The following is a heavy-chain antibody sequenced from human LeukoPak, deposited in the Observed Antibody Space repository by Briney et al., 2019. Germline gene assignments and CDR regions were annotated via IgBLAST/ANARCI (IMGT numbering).Heavy chain of an antibody. CDR3: ATTSARGNPHYFDS. D-gene: IGHD6-6*01. V-gene: IGHV5-51*01. CDR1: GYLFTNYW. Sequence: GESLKISCKGSGYLFTNYWIGWVRPMPGKGLEWMGIIYPDDSDTRYSPSFQGQVTISADKSISTTFLQWSSLKASDTAMYYCATTSARGNPHYFDSWGQGTLVTVSS. J-gene: IGHJ4*02. CDR2: IYPDDSDT.